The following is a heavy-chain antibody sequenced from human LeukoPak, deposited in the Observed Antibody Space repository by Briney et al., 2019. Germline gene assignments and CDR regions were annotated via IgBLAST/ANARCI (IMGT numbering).Heavy chain of an antibody. CDR1: AYSFNSYY. D-gene: IGHD3-3*01. Sequence: GESLKISCKAYAYSFNSYYIAWVRQMPGKGLEWIGMIYPGDPETRYSPSFQGQVTISLDRSITTAYPQFSSLKASDSGMCYCPRGVDFWSCSPCFDFWGQGTLVTVSS. CDR2: IYPGDPET. V-gene: IGHV5-51*01. J-gene: IGHJ4*02. CDR3: PRGVDFWSCSPCFDF.